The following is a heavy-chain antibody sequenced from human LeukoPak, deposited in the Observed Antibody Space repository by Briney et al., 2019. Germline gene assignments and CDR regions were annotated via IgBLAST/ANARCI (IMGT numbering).Heavy chain of an antibody. CDR1: GGSFSGYY. CDR2: INHSGST. V-gene: IGHV4-34*01. Sequence: SETLSLTSAVYGGSFSGYYWSWIRQPPGKGLEWIGEINHSGSTNYNPSLKSRVTISVDTSKNQFSLKLSSVTAADTAVYYCARVYSSGYYGMDVWGKGTTVTVSS. CDR3: ARVYSSGYYGMDV. D-gene: IGHD3-22*01. J-gene: IGHJ6*04.